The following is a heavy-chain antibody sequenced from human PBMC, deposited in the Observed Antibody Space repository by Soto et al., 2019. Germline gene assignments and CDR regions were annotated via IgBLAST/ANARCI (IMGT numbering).Heavy chain of an antibody. CDR3: ARTSMDIVAGTLDY. CDR2: IYYSGST. V-gene: IGHV4-39*01. Sequence: SETLSLTCTVSGGSISSSSYYWGWIRQPPGKGLEWIGSIYYSGSTYYNPSLKSRVTISVDTSKNQFSLKLSSVTAADTAVYYCARTSMDIVAGTLDYWGQGTLVTVSS. D-gene: IGHD2-2*03. CDR1: GGSISSSSYY. J-gene: IGHJ4*02.